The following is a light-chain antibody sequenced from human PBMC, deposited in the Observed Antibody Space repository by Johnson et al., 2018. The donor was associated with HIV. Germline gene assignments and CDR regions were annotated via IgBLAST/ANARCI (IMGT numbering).Light chain of an antibody. CDR2: ENN. CDR3: GTWHNSLSVYV. V-gene: IGLV1-51*02. Sequence: QSVLTQPPSVSAAPGQKVTISCSGSSSNIGNNYVSWYRQLPGTAPKLLIYENNKRPSGIPDRFSGSKSGTSATLGITGLQTGDEADYYCGTWHNSLSVYVFGTGTKVTVL. J-gene: IGLJ1*01. CDR1: SSNIGNNY.